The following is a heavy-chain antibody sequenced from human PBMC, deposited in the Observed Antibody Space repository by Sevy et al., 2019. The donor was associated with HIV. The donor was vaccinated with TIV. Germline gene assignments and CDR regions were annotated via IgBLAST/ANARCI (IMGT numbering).Heavy chain of an antibody. CDR2: MKEDGSDK. CDR3: GREGVGGYSYSLDQ. J-gene: IGHJ4*02. D-gene: IGHD5-18*01. Sequence: GGSLRLSCAASGFTFSVYWMTWVRQAPGKGLEWVATMKEDGSDKDYVDSVKGRFTMSRDNAKNSLYLQMNSLRAEDTGVYYCGREGVGGYSYSLDQWGLGTLVTVSS. V-gene: IGHV3-7*01. CDR1: GFTFSVYW.